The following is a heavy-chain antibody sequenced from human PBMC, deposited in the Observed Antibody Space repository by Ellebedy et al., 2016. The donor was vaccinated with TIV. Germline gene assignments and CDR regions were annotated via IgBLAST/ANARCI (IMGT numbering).Heavy chain of an antibody. CDR3: ARNPTGFPNWFDP. CDR2: INRSGST. V-gene: IGHV4-34*01. D-gene: IGHD2/OR15-2a*01. J-gene: IGHJ5*02. Sequence: MPGGSLRLSCAVYGGSFSDYYWSWIRQPPGKGLEWIGEINRSGSTNYNPSLKSRVTISVDTSKNQFSLRLRSLTAADTALYYCARNPTGFPNWFDPWGQGTLVIVSS. CDR1: GGSFSDYY.